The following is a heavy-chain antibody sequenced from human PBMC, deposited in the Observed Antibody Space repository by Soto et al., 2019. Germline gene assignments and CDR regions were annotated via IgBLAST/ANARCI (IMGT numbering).Heavy chain of an antibody. Sequence: SETLSLTCTVSGGSISSSSYYWGWIRQPPGRGLEWIGSIYYSGSTYYNPSLKSRVTKSVDTSKNQFSLKLSSVTAADTAVYYCARVGRSGSYYNYYYYGMDVWGQGTTVTVSS. CDR2: IYYSGST. D-gene: IGHD1-26*01. CDR3: ARVGRSGSYYNYYYYGMDV. CDR1: GGSISSSSYY. V-gene: IGHV4-39*01. J-gene: IGHJ6*02.